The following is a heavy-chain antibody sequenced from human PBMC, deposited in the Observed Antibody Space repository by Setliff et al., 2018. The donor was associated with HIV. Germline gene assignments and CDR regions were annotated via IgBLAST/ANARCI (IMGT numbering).Heavy chain of an antibody. J-gene: IGHJ4*02. V-gene: IGHV1-69*13. CDR3: ATVFYYNSESYSLDY. CDR2: IIPLFGTT. Sequence: SGKVSCKASGGTFNNYAISWVRQAPGQGLEWVGGIIPLFGTTNYAQKFQGRVTITADESTNTAHMELNSLRSIDTAMYYCATVFYYNSESYSLDYWGQGMLVTVSS. CDR1: GGTFNNYA. D-gene: IGHD3-10*01.